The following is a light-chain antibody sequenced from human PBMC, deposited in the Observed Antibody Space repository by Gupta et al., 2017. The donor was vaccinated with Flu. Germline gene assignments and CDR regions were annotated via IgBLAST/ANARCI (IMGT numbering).Light chain of an antibody. CDR2: GAS. Sequence: GTLSLSPGERVTLSCRASQSISSSFLAWYQQKPGQAPRLLIYGASSRATGIPDRFSGSGSGTDFTLTITRLAPEDSAMYYCQQYDTSPRTFGQGTKVEI. J-gene: IGKJ1*01. V-gene: IGKV3-20*01. CDR3: QQYDTSPRT. CDR1: QSISSSF.